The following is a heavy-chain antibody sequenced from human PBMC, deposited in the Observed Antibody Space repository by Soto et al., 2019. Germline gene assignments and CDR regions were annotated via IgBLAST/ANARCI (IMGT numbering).Heavy chain of an antibody. CDR2: VYSGGAT. CDR1: GFSVSRNH. J-gene: IGHJ4*02. D-gene: IGHD3-10*01. Sequence: QLVETGGGLIQPGTSLTLSCAASGFSVSRNHMTWVRQAPGKGLEWVSFVYSGGATFYADSVKGRFILSRDDSQNTMYLQMNNLRAEDTAVYYCARVPGRLWGQGTLVTVAS. CDR3: ARVPGRL. V-gene: IGHV3-53*02.